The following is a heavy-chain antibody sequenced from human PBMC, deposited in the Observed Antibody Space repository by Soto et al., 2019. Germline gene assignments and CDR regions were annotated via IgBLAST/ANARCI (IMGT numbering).Heavy chain of an antibody. Sequence: PVGSLRLSCAASGFTFSSYGMHWVRQAPGKGLEWVAVISYDGSNKYYADSVKGRFTISRDNSKNSLYLQMNSLRAEDTAVYYCAGHTSGWHYYDYWGQGTPVTVSS. CDR1: GFTFSSYG. CDR2: ISYDGSNK. J-gene: IGHJ4*02. CDR3: AGHTSGWHYYDY. V-gene: IGHV3-30*03. D-gene: IGHD6-19*01.